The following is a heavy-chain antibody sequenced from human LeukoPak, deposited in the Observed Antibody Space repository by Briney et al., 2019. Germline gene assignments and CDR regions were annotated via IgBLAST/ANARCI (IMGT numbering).Heavy chain of an antibody. CDR1: GFTFSSYA. Sequence: GGSLRLSCAASGFTFSSYAMSWVRQAPGKGLEWVSAISGSGGSTYYADSVEGRFTISRDNSKNTLYLQMNSLRAEDTAVYYCAKEGSWQYPPLNWFDPWGQGTLVTVSS. CDR2: ISGSGGST. V-gene: IGHV3-23*01. D-gene: IGHD2-2*01. CDR3: AKEGSWQYPPLNWFDP. J-gene: IGHJ5*02.